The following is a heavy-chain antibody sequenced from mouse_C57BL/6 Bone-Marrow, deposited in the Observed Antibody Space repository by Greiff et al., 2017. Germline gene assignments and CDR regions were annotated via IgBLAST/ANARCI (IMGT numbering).Heavy chain of an antibody. Sequence: QVQLQQSGAELAKPGASVKLSCKASGYTFTSYWMHWVKQRPGQGLEWIGYINPSSGYTKSNQKFKDKATLTAAKSSSTAYMQLSSLTYDDSAVYYCARDYYGYDGSLAMDYWGQGTSVTVSS. D-gene: IGHD2-2*01. CDR2: INPSSGYT. CDR1: GYTFTSYW. V-gene: IGHV1-7*01. CDR3: ARDYYGYDGSLAMDY. J-gene: IGHJ4*01.